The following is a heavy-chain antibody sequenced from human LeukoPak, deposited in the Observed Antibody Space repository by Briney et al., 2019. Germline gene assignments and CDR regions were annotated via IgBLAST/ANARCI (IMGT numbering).Heavy chain of an antibody. CDR1: GPSLDDYA. V-gene: IGHV3-43*02. D-gene: IGHD3-10*01. Sequence: GRCLRLSWLPYGPSLDDYAIRCVSQAAREWIGWVSFISEDGASATSPDSVKGRFTISRDNSENSLYLQMNSLRIEDTALYYCAKDFPPDGRYYTSENYHHGYSGMDLWGQGTTVTVS. CDR2: ISEDGASA. J-gene: IGHJ6*02. CDR3: AKDFPPDGRYYTSENYHHGYSGMDL.